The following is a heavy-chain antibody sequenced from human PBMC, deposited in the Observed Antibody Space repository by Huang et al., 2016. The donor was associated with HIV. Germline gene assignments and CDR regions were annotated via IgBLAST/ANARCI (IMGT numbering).Heavy chain of an antibody. CDR2: SNPDKGNT. V-gene: IGHV1-8*01. CDR3: ARSLRYCRGAFCTHDAMDV. J-gene: IGHJ6*02. Sequence: VQLVQSGAEVRKPGDSVTLSCKASGYPFITFDIIWVRPADGQGLEWRGGSNPDKGNTVYANKYQGRVMMTRNTSINTVYMEVSSPGSEDAAVYYCARSLRYCRGAFCTHDAMDVWGQGTTVTVSS. CDR1: GYPFITFD. D-gene: IGHD2-15*01.